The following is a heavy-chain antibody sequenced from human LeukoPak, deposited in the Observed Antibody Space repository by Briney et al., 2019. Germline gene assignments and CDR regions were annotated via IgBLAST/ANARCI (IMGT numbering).Heavy chain of an antibody. V-gene: IGHV3-30-3*01. CDR3: ARNYGDY. CDR1: GFTFSSYA. CDR2: ISYDGSNK. J-gene: IGHJ4*02. Sequence: GRSLRLSCAASGFTFSSYAMHWVRQAPGKGLEWVAVISYDGSNKYYADSVKGRFTISRDNSKNTLYLQMNSLRAEDTAVYYCARNYGDYWGQGTLVTVSS. D-gene: IGHD1-7*01.